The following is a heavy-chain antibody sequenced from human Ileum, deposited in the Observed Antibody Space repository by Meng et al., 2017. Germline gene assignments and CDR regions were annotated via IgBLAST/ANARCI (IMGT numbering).Heavy chain of an antibody. Sequence: QLQLQESGPGLVRPSETLSLPCTGSGGSISGSSYYWGWIRQPPGKGLEWIGSIYSSGSTYYNPSLKSRVTTSVDTSKNQFSLKLSSVTAADTAVYYCVRRAGLRQAFDYWGQGTLVTVSS. CDR1: GGSISGSSYY. D-gene: IGHD4-17*01. CDR3: VRRAGLRQAFDY. CDR2: IYSSGST. V-gene: IGHV4-39*01. J-gene: IGHJ4*02.